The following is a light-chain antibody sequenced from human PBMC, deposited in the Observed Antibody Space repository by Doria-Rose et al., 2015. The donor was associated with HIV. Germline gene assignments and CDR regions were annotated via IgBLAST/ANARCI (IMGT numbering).Light chain of an antibody. CDR2: DGS. CDR1: QSFSSTY. V-gene: IGKV3-20*01. J-gene: IGKJ1*01. CDR3: HQYGTSWT. Sequence: EIVLTQSPGTLSLSPGERATLSCRASQSFSSTYLAWYQQKPGHAPSLRIYDGSTRDTGIPDRFSASGSGTDFTLTINRLEPEDFALYYCHQYGTSWTFGQGTKVEI.